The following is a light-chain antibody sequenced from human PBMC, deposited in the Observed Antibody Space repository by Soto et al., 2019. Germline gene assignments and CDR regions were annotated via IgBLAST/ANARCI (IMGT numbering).Light chain of an antibody. CDR3: SSYAGSDKFV. CDR2: EVS. V-gene: IGLV2-14*01. Sequence: QSALTQPASVSGSPGQSITISCTGTSSDVGVYNYVSWYQHHPGKAPKLMIYEVSNRPSGISNRFSGSKSGNTASLTISGLQAEDEADYYCSSYAGSDKFVFGGGTKLTVL. CDR1: SSDVGVYNY. J-gene: IGLJ3*02.